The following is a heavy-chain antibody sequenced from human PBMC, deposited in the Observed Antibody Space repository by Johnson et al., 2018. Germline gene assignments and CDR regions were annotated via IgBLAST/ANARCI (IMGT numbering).Heavy chain of an antibody. CDR2: SSRAGPR. D-gene: IGHD3-3*01. V-gene: IGHV3-11*01. CDR3: AAWSGDSRDLEH. J-gene: IGHJ1*01. CDR1: GFTLSDYY. Sequence: QVQLVQSGGALVEPGGSLRLSCAASGFTLSDYYLSWIRQAPGKGLDWGSYSSRAGPRSYGDSVRGRFTIARDNAKNSLYLQMNNLRAEDTAVYFCAAWSGDSRDLEHWGQGTLVTVSS.